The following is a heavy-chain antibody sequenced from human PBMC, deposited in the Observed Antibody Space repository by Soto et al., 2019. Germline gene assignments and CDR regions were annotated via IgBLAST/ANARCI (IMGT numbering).Heavy chain of an antibody. D-gene: IGHD6-13*01. CDR3: ARVSAAGLMDG. V-gene: IGHV1-2*04. CDR1: GYTFTGYY. J-gene: IGHJ6*02. CDR2: INPNSGGT. Sequence: AASVTVSFPASGYTFTGYYMHLVRQAPGQGLEWMGWINPNSGGTNYAQKFQGWVTMTRDTSISTAYMELSRLRSDDTAVYYCARVSAAGLMDGWGQGTTVTVSS.